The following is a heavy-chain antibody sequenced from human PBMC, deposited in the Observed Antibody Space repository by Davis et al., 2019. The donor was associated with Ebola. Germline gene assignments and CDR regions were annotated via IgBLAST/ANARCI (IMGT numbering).Heavy chain of an antibody. J-gene: IGHJ3*01. CDR2: ISSSSTYI. Sequence: GESLKISCAASGFIFRSYVMSWVRQAPGKGLEWVSSISSSSTYIYYADSLKGRFTISRDNAKNSLYLQMNGLRVEDTAMYYCVKDTSNIWFDVWGQGTLVTVSA. V-gene: IGHV3-21*04. CDR1: GFIFRSYV. D-gene: IGHD2/OR15-2a*01. CDR3: VKDTSNIWFDV.